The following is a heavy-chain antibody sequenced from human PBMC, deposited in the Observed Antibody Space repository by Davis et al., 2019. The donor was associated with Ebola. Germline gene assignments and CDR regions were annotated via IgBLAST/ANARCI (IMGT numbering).Heavy chain of an antibody. D-gene: IGHD3-22*01. Sequence: GESLKISCKGSGYSFTKYWIGWVRQMPGKGLEWLGIIFPGDSDIRYSPSFQGQVTISADESISSAYLQWSSLKASDTAMYYCARPSSGYEASFDYWGQGTLVTVSS. CDR3: ARPSSGYEASFDY. CDR2: IFPGDSDI. J-gene: IGHJ4*02. CDR1: GYSFTKYW. V-gene: IGHV5-51*01.